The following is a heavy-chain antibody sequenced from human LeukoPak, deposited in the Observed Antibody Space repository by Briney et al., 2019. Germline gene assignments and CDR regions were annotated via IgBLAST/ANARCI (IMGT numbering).Heavy chain of an antibody. D-gene: IGHD3-3*01. CDR2: INHSGST. V-gene: IGHV4-34*01. CDR3: AVRYYDFWSAYYSYYFDY. J-gene: IGHJ4*02. CDR1: GGSFSGYY. Sequence: SETLSLTCAVYGGSFSGYYWSWIRQPPGKGLEWIGEINHSGSTNYNPSLKSRVTISVDTSKNQFSLKLSSVTAADTAVYYCAVRYYDFWSAYYSYYFDYWGQGTLVTVSS.